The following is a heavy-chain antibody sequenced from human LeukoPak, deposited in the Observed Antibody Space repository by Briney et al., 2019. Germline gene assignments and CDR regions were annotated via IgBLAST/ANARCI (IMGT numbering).Heavy chain of an antibody. J-gene: IGHJ4*02. CDR1: GGSVSSGSYY. D-gene: IGHD3-22*01. CDR3: ARGRRNYYDSSGTILDY. Sequence: SETLSLTCTVSGGSVSSGSYYWSWIRQPPGKGLEWIGEINHSGSTNYNPSLKSRVTISVDTSKNQFSLKLSSVTAADTAVYYCARGRRNYYDSSGTILDYWGQGTLVTVSS. CDR2: INHSGST. V-gene: IGHV4-39*07.